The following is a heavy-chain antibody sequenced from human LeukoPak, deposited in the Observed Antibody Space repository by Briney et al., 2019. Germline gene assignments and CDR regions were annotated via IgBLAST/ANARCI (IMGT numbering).Heavy chain of an antibody. V-gene: IGHV4-34*01. CDR1: GGSFSGYY. D-gene: IGHD2-21*01. CDR2: SSPTGDIT. Sequence: SETLSLTCAVYGGSFSGYYWSWIRQPPGKGLEWIGESSPTGDITGYNPSLKGRATISVDSSKNQFSLKLTSVTAAGTGVYYCARVPDFIARPCDSWGPGTLVTVSS. J-gene: IGHJ4*02. CDR3: ARVPDFIARPCDS.